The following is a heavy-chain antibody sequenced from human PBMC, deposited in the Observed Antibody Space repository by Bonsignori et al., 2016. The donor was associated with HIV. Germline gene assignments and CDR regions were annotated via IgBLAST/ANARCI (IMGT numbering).Heavy chain of an antibody. V-gene: IGHV1-24*01. J-gene: IGHJ3*01. CDR3: VTTSAKYFYHDAYDV. Sequence: QVHVVQSGAELKKSGASVKVSCKVSGDTLSELDIHWVRQAPGKGTLSGWEVLYPDDGETIYVQRFQGRVTMTEDSSTDTAYMELSSLRSDDTAVYYCVTTSAKYFYHDAYDVWGQ. D-gene: IGHD2/OR15-2a*01. CDR2: LYPDDGET. CDR1: GDTLSELD.